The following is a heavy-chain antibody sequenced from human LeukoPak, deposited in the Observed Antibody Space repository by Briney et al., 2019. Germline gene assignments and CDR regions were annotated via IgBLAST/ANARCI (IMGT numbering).Heavy chain of an antibody. V-gene: IGHV3-9*01. Sequence: PGGSLRLSCAASGFIFDDYAIHWVRQAPGKGLEWVSGISWNSGSIGYADSVKGRFTISRDNAKNSLYLQMSSLRTEDTALYYCARAIGVTCISTSCYSFDYWGQGTLVTVSS. CDR1: GFIFDDYA. CDR3: ARAIGVTCISTSCYSFDY. J-gene: IGHJ4*02. D-gene: IGHD2-2*02. CDR2: ISWNSGSI.